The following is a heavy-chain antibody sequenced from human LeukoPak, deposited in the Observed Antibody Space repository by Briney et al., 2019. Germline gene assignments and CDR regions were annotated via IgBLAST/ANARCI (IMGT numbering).Heavy chain of an antibody. CDR3: ARFGVAAYNFDY. J-gene: IGHJ4*02. V-gene: IGHV4-34*01. CDR1: GGSFSGYY. Sequence: ETSETLSLTCAVYGGSFSGYYWSWIRRPPGKGLEWIGEINHSGSTNYNPSLESRVTISVDTSKNQFSLKLSSVTAADTAVYYCARFGVAAYNFDYWGQGTLVTVSS. D-gene: IGHD3-3*01. CDR2: INHSGST.